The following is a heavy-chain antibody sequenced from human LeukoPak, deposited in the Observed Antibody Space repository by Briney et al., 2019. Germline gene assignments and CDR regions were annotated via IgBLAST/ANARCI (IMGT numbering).Heavy chain of an antibody. V-gene: IGHV4-31*03. J-gene: IGHJ3*02. D-gene: IGHD3-22*01. Sequence: SQTLSLTCTVSGGSISSGGYYWSWIRQHPGKGLEWIGYIYYSGSIYYNPSLKSRVTISVDTSKNQFSLKLSSVTTADTAVYYCARFKIVVVITTDDAFDIWGQGTMVTVSS. CDR3: ARFKIVVVITTDDAFDI. CDR2: IYYSGSI. CDR1: GGSISSGGYY.